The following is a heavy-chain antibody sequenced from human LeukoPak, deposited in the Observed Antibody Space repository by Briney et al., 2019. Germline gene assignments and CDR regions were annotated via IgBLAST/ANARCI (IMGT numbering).Heavy chain of an antibody. D-gene: IGHD3-3*01. Sequence: ASVKVSCTASGYTFTIYGISWVRQAPGQGLEWMGWISAYNGNTNYAQKLQGRVTMTTDTSTSTAYMELRSLRSDDTAVYYCARVGESYDFWSGYYTDAFDIWGQGTMVTVSS. CDR1: GYTFTIYG. V-gene: IGHV1-18*01. CDR2: ISAYNGNT. J-gene: IGHJ3*02. CDR3: ARVGESYDFWSGYYTDAFDI.